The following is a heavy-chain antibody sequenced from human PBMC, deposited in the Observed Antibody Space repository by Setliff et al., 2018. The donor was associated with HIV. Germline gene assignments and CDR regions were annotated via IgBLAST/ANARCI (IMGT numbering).Heavy chain of an antibody. CDR1: GASISSGGDY. CDR2: VYTSGTT. CDR3: ARGDGITSYYYYYMDV. J-gene: IGHJ6*03. Sequence: SETLSLTCTVSGASISSGGDYWTWIRQPAGKGLEWIGHVYTSGTTKYNPSLKSRVSILGDTSKNQFSLKLSSVTAADTAVYYCARGDGITSYYYYYMDVWGKGTTVTVS. D-gene: IGHD3-16*01. V-gene: IGHV4-61*09.